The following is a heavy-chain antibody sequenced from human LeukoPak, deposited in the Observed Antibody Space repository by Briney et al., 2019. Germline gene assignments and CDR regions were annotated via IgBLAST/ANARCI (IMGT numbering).Heavy chain of an antibody. V-gene: IGHV1-18*01. CDR3: ARYRLSDSPINWFDP. Sequence: ASVKVSCKASGYSFSSFGITWVRQAPGQGLEWMGWISAYTDNAEYAQKFQGRVTLTTDTSTNTAYMELGSLMSDDTAVYYCARYRLSDSPINWFDPWGQGTLVTVSS. D-gene: IGHD3-22*01. CDR1: GYSFSSFG. J-gene: IGHJ5*02. CDR2: ISAYTDNA.